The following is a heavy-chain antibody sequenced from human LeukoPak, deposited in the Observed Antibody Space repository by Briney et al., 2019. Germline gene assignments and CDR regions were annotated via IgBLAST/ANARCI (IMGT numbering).Heavy chain of an antibody. J-gene: IGHJ6*03. Sequence: GGSLRLACAASGFSFSTYGFHWVRQAPGKGLEWVTFIRFDGGKKNYADSVKGRFAISRDNSKNTVYLQMNSLRAEDTAIYYCAKDGDSTGYYSSYYNHMDVWGKGTSVTISS. V-gene: IGHV3-30*02. CDR1: GFSFSTYG. CDR3: AKDGDSTGYYSSYYNHMDV. CDR2: IRFDGGKK. D-gene: IGHD3-22*01.